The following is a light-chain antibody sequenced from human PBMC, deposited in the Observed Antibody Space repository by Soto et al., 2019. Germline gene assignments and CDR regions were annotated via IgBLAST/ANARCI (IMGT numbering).Light chain of an antibody. CDR3: ETWDSNTVV. J-gene: IGLJ2*01. CDR1: SGHSSYI. V-gene: IGLV4-60*03. Sequence: QLVLTQSSSASASLGSSVKLTCTLSSGHSSYIIAWHQQQPGKAPRYLMKLEGSGSYNKGSGVPDRFSGSSFGADRYLTISNLQSEDEADYYCETWDSNTVVFGGGTKVTVL. CDR2: LEGSGSY.